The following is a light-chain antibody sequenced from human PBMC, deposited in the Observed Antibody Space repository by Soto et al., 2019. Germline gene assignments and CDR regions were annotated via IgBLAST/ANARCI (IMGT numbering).Light chain of an antibody. CDR1: SSDVGGYRF. CDR2: EVS. CDR3: SSKSSGSTPML. V-gene: IGLV2-14*01. J-gene: IGLJ3*02. Sequence: QSALTQPASVSGSPGQSITISCTGTSSDVGGYRFVSWYQHHPGEAPKLIIYEVSNRPSWVSSRFSGSKSGNTASLTISGLQDEDESLYYCSSKSSGSTPMLFGGGTKLTVL.